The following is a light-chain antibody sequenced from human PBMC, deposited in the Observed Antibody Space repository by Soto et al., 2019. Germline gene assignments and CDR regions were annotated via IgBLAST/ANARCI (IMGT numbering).Light chain of an antibody. CDR2: AAS. V-gene: IGKV1-9*01. CDR3: QQLNICPPIT. Sequence: DIQLSQSPSFLSASVGDRVTITCRASQAMSSYLAWYQQKPGKAPKLLIYAASTLGSGVPSRFSGSRSGTDFTLTINSLQPEDFATYYCQQLNICPPITFGQGTRLEIK. CDR1: QAMSSY. J-gene: IGKJ5*01.